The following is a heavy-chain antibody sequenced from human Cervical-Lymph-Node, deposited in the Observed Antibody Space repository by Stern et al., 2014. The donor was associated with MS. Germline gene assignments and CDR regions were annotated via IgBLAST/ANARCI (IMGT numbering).Heavy chain of an antibody. CDR3: ASAYSSSHYYFDY. Sequence: VQLVESGGGVVQPGRSLRLSCAASGFSFSRYAMHWVRQAPGKGLEWVALIWYDGSSPYYADSGTARFAISRNNCKNTLYLQMNSLRAEDTAVYYCASAYSSSHYYFDYWGQGTLVTVSS. J-gene: IGHJ4*02. CDR2: IWYDGSSP. V-gene: IGHV3-33*01. D-gene: IGHD6-13*01. CDR1: GFSFSRYA.